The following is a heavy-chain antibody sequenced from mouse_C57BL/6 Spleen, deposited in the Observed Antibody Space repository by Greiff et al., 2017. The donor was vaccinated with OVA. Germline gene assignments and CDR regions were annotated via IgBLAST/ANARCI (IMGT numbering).Heavy chain of an antibody. J-gene: IGHJ3*01. D-gene: IGHD2-4*01. CDR1: GYTFTSYW. CDR2: IDPSDSYT. CDR3: ANDYDGCAY. Sequence: QVQLQQPGAELVMPGASVKLSCKASGYTFTSYWMHWVKQRPGQGLEWIGEIDPSDSYTNYNQKFKGKSTLTVDKSSSTAYMQLSSLTSEDSAVYYCANDYDGCAYWGQGTLVTVSA. V-gene: IGHV1-69*01.